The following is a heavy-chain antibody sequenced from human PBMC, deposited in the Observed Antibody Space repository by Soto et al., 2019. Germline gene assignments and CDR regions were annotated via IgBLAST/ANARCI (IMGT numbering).Heavy chain of an antibody. V-gene: IGHV4-4*07. CDR2: IFSSGRT. J-gene: IGHJ4*02. CDR3: AKGWDVKYFDK. CDR1: GASLLSSY. Sequence: PSETLSLTCSVSGASLLSSYWSWVRQPAGKGLEWIGHIFSSGRTSYNPSLKRRLTMSIDTSKKLFSLNLSSVTAADTAVYYCAKGWDVKYFDKWGQGTLVTVSS. D-gene: IGHD1-26*01.